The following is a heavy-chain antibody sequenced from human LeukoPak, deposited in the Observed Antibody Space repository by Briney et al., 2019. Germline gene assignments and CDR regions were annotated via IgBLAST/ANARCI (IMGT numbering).Heavy chain of an antibody. CDR2: ISTSGGST. Sequence: PGGSLRLSCTASGFTFSTYWGGWVRQAPGKGLEWLSSISTSGGSTYYADSVKGRFTSSRDDSKNSLYLQMNSLRAEDTAVCYCAKVRTGHYFDYWGQGTLVTVSS. D-gene: IGHD1-1*01. J-gene: IGHJ4*02. CDR1: GFTFSTYW. CDR3: AKVRTGHYFDY. V-gene: IGHV3-23*01.